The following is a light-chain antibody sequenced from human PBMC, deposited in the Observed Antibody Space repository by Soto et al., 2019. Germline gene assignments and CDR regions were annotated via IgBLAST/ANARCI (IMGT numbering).Light chain of an antibody. CDR3: QQYNNWPPWT. V-gene: IGKV3-15*01. J-gene: IGKJ1*01. CDR1: QSVSSN. CDR2: GAS. Sequence: EIVMTQSPATLSVSPGERATLSCRASQSVSSNLAWYQQKPGQAPRLLIYGASNRATGIPARFSGSGSGTEFTLTISSLQSEDVAVYYCQQYNNWPPWTFGQGTKVEIK.